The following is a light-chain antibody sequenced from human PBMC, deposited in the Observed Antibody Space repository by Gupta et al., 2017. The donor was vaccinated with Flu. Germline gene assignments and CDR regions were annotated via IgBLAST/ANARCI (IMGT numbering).Light chain of an antibody. CDR2: DVT. Sequence: QSALTQPASVSGSPGRSITISCTGTSSDVGRSDSVSWYQQHPDKAPKLIIFDVTNRPSGVSSRFSGSKSGNTASLTISGLQAEDETDYYCSSYTSTSTFYVFGTGTRVSV. CDR1: SSDVGRSDS. V-gene: IGLV2-14*03. CDR3: SSYTSTSTFYV. J-gene: IGLJ1*01.